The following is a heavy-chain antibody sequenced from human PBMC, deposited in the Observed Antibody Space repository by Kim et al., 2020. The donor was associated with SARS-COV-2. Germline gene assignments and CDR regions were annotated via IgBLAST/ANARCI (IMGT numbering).Heavy chain of an antibody. D-gene: IGHD2-2*01. CDR1: GGPISSYY. CDR2: IYYSGST. V-gene: IGHV4-59*08. J-gene: IGHJ4*02. Sequence: SETLSLTCTVSGGPISSYYWSWIRQPPGKGLEWIGYIYYSGSTNYNTSLKSRVSISVDTSKNQFSLKLSSVTAADTAVYYCARFGLGYCSSTSCSYYFDYWGQGTLVTVSS. CDR3: ARFGLGYCSSTSCSYYFDY.